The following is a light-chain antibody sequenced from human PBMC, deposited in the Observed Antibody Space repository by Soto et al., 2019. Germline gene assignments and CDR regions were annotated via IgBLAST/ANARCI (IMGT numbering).Light chain of an antibody. Sequence: QSVLTHPPSVSWVPGQRVTISCTGSSSNIGAGYDVHWYQQRPGTGPKLLIFGNINRPSGVPDRFSGSKSGTSASLAITGLQAEDEGDYYCQSYDSTLSDRYVFGTGTKVTVL. V-gene: IGLV1-40*01. CDR1: SSNIGAGYD. CDR2: GNI. J-gene: IGLJ1*01. CDR3: QSYDSTLSDRYV.